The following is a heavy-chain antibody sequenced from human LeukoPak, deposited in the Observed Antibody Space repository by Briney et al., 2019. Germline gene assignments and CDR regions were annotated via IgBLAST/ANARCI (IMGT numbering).Heavy chain of an antibody. V-gene: IGHV1-69*05. D-gene: IGHD4-17*01. CDR2: IIPIFGTA. Sequence: GASVKVSCKASGGTSSSYAISWVRQAPGQGLEWMGRIIPIFGTANYAQKFQGRVTITTDESTSTAYVELSSLRSEDTAVYYCASSPTTVTTSLVYWGQGTLVTVSS. CDR3: ASSPTTVTTSLVY. CDR1: GGTSSSYA. J-gene: IGHJ4*02.